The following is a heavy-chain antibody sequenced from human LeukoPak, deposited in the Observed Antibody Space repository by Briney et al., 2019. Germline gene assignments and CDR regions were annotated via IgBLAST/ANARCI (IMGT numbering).Heavy chain of an antibody. V-gene: IGHV1-69*04. D-gene: IGHD4-11*01. CDR3: AREGTDYSNPHDY. J-gene: IGHJ4*02. CDR1: GGTFSSYA. CDR2: IIPILGIA. Sequence: SVKVSCKASGGTFSSYAISWVRQAPGQGLEWMGRIIPILGIANYAQKFQGRVTMTRDTSTSTVYMELSSLRSEDTAVYYCAREGTDYSNPHDYWGQGTLVTVSS.